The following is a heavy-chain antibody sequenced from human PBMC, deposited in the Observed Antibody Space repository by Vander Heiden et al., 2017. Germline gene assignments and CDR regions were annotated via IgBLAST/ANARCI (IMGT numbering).Heavy chain of an antibody. Sequence: EVQLVESGGGLVQPGGSLRLSCAASGFTFDDFAIHWVRKAPGKCLGWVSGINWNSDKIDYADSVKGRFTISRDNAKNSLYLQMNSLRAEDTAFYYCVRDRLSGYTFGLFDYWGQGTLVTVSS. CDR1: GFTFDDFA. D-gene: IGHD5-12*01. J-gene: IGHJ4*02. CDR2: INWNSDKI. V-gene: IGHV3-9*01. CDR3: VRDRLSGYTFGLFDY.